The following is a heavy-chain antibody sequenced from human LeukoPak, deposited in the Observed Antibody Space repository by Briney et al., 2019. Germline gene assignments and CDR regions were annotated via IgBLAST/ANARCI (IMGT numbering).Heavy chain of an antibody. Sequence: PSETLSLTCSVSGGSFDSKYWSWIRQPPGKGLEWIGYIYTSGSTNFNPSLRSRVAMSIDTSKNQFSLKVYSVTAADTAVYYCANYIRNVHYDLEVWGKGTTVIVYS. CDR1: GGSFDSKY. CDR2: IYTSGST. CDR3: ANYIRNVHYDLEV. V-gene: IGHV4-4*09. J-gene: IGHJ6*03. D-gene: IGHD1-1*01.